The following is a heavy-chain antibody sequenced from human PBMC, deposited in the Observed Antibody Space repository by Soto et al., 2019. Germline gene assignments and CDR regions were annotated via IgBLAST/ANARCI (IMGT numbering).Heavy chain of an antibody. Sequence: GXSGEVSCRASASTFTGYYRHLVRQAPGQGLEWMGWINPNSGGTNYAQKFQGRVTMTRDTSISKAYMELSRLRSDDTAVYYCARGASSGNYGMEVCGQGTTVIASS. CDR2: INPNSGGT. J-gene: IGHJ6*02. D-gene: IGHD6-19*01. CDR1: ASTFTGYY. V-gene: IGHV1-2*02. CDR3: ARGASSGNYGMEV.